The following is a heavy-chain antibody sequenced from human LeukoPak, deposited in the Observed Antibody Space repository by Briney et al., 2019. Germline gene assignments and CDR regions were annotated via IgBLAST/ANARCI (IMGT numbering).Heavy chain of an antibody. CDR2: LYTSGST. Sequence: SETLSLTCFVTGGSISYYYWSWIRQPAGKGLEWIGRLYTSGSTDYNPSLKSRVTMSVDTSKNQFSLKLSSVTAADTAVYYCARAISSGSNFDYWGQGTLVTVSS. J-gene: IGHJ4*02. D-gene: IGHD6-25*01. CDR1: GGSISYYY. CDR3: ARAISSGSNFDY. V-gene: IGHV4-4*07.